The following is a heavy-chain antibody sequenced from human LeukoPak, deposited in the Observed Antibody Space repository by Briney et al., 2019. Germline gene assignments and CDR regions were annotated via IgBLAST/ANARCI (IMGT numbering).Heavy chain of an antibody. D-gene: IGHD5-12*01. Sequence: ASVKVSCKASGYTFTSYGISWVRQAPGQGLEWMGWISAYNGNTNYAQKLQGRVTMTTDTSTSTAYMELRSLRSDDTAVYYCAVNSGYDVGGNELDYWGQGTLVTVSS. J-gene: IGHJ4*02. CDR3: AVNSGYDVGGNELDY. CDR1: GYTFTSYG. V-gene: IGHV1-18*01. CDR2: ISAYNGNT.